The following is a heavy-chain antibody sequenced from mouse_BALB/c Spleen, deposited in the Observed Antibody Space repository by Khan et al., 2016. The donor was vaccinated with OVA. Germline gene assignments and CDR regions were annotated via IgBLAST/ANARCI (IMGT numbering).Heavy chain of an antibody. V-gene: IGHV14-3*02. CDR3: ATYYYGSSRYFDY. Sequence: VQLKQSGAELVKPGASVKLSCTLSGFNIKDTYMHWVKQRPEQGLEWIGRIDPANGNTKYDPKFQGKATITADTSSNTAYLQLSSLTSEDTVVYYCATYYYGSSRYFDYWGQGTTLTVSS. CDR1: GFNIKDTY. D-gene: IGHD1-1*01. J-gene: IGHJ2*01. CDR2: IDPANGNT.